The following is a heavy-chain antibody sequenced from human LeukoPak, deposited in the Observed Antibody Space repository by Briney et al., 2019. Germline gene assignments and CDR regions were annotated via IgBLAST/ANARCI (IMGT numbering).Heavy chain of an antibody. V-gene: IGHV3-21*01. J-gene: IGHJ3*02. Sequence: GGSLRLSCAAPGFTFSSYAMSWVRQAPGRGLEWVSCISSSGDYIYYADSVKGRFTISRDNAKNSLYLQVDSLRAEDTATDYCGSRRGAKVDDALDIWGKGKTVTV. CDR3: GSRRGAKVDDALDI. CDR1: GFTFSSYA. CDR2: ISSSGDYI. D-gene: IGHD4/OR15-4a*01.